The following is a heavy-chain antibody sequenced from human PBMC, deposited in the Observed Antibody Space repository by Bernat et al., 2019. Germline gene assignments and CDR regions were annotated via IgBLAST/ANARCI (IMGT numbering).Heavy chain of an antibody. CDR3: ARAALQVYYYGMDV. J-gene: IGHJ6*02. CDR1: GFTFSSYS. Sequence: EVQLVESGGGLVQPGGSLRLSCAASGFTFSSYSMNWVRQAPGKGLEWVSYISSSSSTIYYADSVKGRFTISRDNAKSSLYLQMNSLRDEDTAVYYCARAALQVYYYGMDVWGQGTTVTVSS. D-gene: IGHD4-11*01. CDR2: ISSSSSTI. V-gene: IGHV3-48*02.